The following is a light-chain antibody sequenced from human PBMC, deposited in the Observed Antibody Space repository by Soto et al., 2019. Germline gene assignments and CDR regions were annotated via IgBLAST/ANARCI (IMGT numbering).Light chain of an antibody. Sequence: DIVMTQTPATLSVSPGESATLSCRASQSVSSDLAWSQQKPGQAPTLPIYHPTTSATGIPARFSGGASGTDSTHTISSLEPEDFAVYDGQQRISCPVTVGQGT. J-gene: IGKJ5*01. CDR3: QQRISCPVT. CDR2: HPT. V-gene: IGKV3-11*01. CDR1: QSVSSD.